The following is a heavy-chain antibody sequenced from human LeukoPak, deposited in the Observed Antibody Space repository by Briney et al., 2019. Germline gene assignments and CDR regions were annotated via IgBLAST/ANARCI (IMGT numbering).Heavy chain of an antibody. CDR3: ARGAGGNARWRDFDWSKKIPMRDYFDY. CDR1: GYTFTGSY. Sequence: GASVKVSCKASGYTFTGSYMHWVRQAPGQGLEWMGWINPNTGDTNYAQRFQGRVTMTRDTSISTAYMELNRLRSDDTAVYYCARGAGGNARWRDFDWSKKIPMRDYFDYWGQGTLVIVSS. D-gene: IGHD3-9*01. CDR2: INPNTGDT. J-gene: IGHJ4*02. V-gene: IGHV1-2*02.